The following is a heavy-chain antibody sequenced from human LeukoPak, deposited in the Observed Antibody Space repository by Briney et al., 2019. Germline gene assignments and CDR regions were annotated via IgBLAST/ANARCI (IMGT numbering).Heavy chain of an antibody. CDR3: ARHNLRGGYYY. V-gene: IGHV3-23*01. D-gene: IGHD3-22*01. CDR2: ISGAGDST. CDR1: GFTFSSPG. J-gene: IGHJ4*02. Sequence: GGTLRLSCAASGFTFSSPGMSWVRQTPAKGLEWVSGISGAGDSTYYADSVKGRFTISRDNAKNSLYLQMSSLRAEDTAVYYCARHNLRGGYYYWGQGTLVTVSS.